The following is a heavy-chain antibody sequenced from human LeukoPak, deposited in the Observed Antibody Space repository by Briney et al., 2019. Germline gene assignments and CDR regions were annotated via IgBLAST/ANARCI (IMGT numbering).Heavy chain of an antibody. D-gene: IGHD4-17*01. Sequence: SVKVSCKASGGTFSYAFSWVRQAPGQRLEWSGRIIPVLGLADYSQNFQGRVTISADSSTSTAFMELSNLRSEDTAVYFCARENPPSTVTAWYFDLWGRGTLVTVSS. CDR3: ARENPPSTVTAWYFDL. V-gene: IGHV1-69*04. CDR2: IIPVLGLA. J-gene: IGHJ2*01. CDR1: GGTFSYA.